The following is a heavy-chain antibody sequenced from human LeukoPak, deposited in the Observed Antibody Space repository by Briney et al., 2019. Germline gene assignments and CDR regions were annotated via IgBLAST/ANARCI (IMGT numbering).Heavy chain of an antibody. CDR3: AGGTCSGGSCYSLGGIDY. CDR1: GGSISSGSSY. J-gene: IGHJ4*02. Sequence: SETLSLTCTVSGGSISSGSSYWSWIRQPAGKGLEWIGRIYTSGSTNYNPSLKSRVTISVDTSKNQFSLKLSSVTAADTAVYYCAGGTCSGGSCYSLGGIDYWGQGTLVTVSS. CDR2: IYTSGST. D-gene: IGHD2-15*01. V-gene: IGHV4-61*02.